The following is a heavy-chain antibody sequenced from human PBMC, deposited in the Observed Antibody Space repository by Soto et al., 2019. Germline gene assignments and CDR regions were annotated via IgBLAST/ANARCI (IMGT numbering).Heavy chain of an antibody. V-gene: IGHV3-11*01. CDR3: AKMSSENYYDPVFS. CDR1: GFTFSDYY. D-gene: IGHD3-22*01. CDR2: ISSSGNTI. Sequence: QVQLVESGGGFVNTSGSLTLACGGSGFTFSDYYMSWVRQAPGKGLEWVAYISSSGNTIYYADSVKGRFTISRDNAKNSVFLQMSNLRAEDTALYFCAKMSSENYYDPVFSWGQGTLVTVSS. J-gene: IGHJ4*02.